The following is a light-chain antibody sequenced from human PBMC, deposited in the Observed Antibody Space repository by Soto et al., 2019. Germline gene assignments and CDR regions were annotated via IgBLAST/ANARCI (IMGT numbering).Light chain of an antibody. Sequence: EIVVTQSPGTLSLSPLEAAAPPVRTSHSVDSTQLAWYQKKPGQAPRLLIYGASGRATGIPDRFGGSGSGTDFTLTISRLETEDFAVYYCQHYGDSRTFGQGTKVDIK. CDR3: QHYGDSRT. CDR1: HSVDSTQ. CDR2: GAS. J-gene: IGKJ1*01. V-gene: IGKV3-20*01.